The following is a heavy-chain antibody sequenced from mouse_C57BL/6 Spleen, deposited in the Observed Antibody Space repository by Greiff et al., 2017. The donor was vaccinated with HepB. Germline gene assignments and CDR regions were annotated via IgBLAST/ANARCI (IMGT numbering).Heavy chain of an antibody. CDR3: ARQAYGSSYYFDY. Sequence: VKLMESGPGLVAPSQSLSITCTVSGFSLTSYGVHWVRQPPGKGLEWLVVIWSDGSTTYNSALKSRLSISKDNSKSQVFLKMNSLQTDDTAMYYCARQAYGSSYYFDYWGQGTTLTVSS. D-gene: IGHD1-1*01. CDR2: IWSDGST. J-gene: IGHJ2*01. V-gene: IGHV2-6-1*01. CDR1: GFSLTSYG.